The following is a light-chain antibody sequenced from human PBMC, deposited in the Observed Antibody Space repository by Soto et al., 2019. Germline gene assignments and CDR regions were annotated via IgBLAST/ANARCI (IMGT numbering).Light chain of an antibody. CDR1: QSVSSSY. V-gene: IGKV3-20*01. CDR3: QQYGSSPDT. Sequence: EFVLTQSPCTLSLSPGERATLSCRPSQSVSSSYLAWYQQKPGQAPRLLIYGASSRATGIPDRFSGSGSGTDFTLTISRLEPEDFAVYYCQQYGSSPDTFGQGTRLEIK. J-gene: IGKJ5*01. CDR2: GAS.